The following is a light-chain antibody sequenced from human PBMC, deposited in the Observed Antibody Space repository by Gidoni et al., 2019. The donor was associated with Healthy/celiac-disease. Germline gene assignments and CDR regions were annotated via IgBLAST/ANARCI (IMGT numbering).Light chain of an antibody. J-gene: IGLJ2*01. V-gene: IGLV2-14*01. CDR1: SSDVGVYNC. CDR2: DVS. Sequence: ARPQPAPWPGSPGQPITISCTVTSSDVGVYNCVSWSHQHPGNAPNLMIYDVSNRPPGVSNRFSGSKSGNTASLTISGLQAEDEADYYCSSYTSSSTAVFGGGTKLTVL. CDR3: SSYTSSSTAV.